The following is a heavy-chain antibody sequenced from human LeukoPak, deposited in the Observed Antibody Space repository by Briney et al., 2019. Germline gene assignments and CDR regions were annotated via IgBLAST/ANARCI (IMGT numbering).Heavy chain of an antibody. D-gene: IGHD4/OR15-4a*01. CDR2: IKPDSGAT. CDR3: ARDHDYGPDY. Sequence: ASVKVSCKASGYTFTVHYMHWLRQAPGQGLEWMGWIKPDSGATNFAQNFQGRVTMTSDTSINTAYMEFSSLTSDDTAMYYCARDHDYGPDYWGQGTLVTVSA. CDR1: GYTFTVHY. J-gene: IGHJ4*02. V-gene: IGHV1-2*02.